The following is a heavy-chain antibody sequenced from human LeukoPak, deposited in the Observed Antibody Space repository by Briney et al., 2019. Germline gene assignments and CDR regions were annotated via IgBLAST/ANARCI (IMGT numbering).Heavy chain of an antibody. CDR3: VRALVAAATPGAWFDS. D-gene: IGHD2-15*01. V-gene: IGHV3-7*01. Sequence: GGSLRLYCAASGFTFSDYWMTWVRQAPGKGLEWVANIKRDGSEKYYVDSLKGRFTISRDNAKNSLYLQMNSLRVEDTAVYYCVRALVAAATPGAWFDSWGQGTLVTVSS. CDR2: IKRDGSEK. J-gene: IGHJ5*01. CDR1: GFTFSDYW.